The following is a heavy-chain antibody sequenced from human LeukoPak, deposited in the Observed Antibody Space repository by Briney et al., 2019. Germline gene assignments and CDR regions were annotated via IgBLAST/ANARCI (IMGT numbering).Heavy chain of an antibody. Sequence: GGSLRLSCAASGFTFNTYSMNWVRQAPGKGLEWISYISSSSGTIYYADSMKGRFTISRDNARNSLYLQMNSLRAEDTAVYYCARVRIVAAGTAYYMDVWGKGTMVIVSS. CDR3: ARVRIVAAGTAYYMDV. V-gene: IGHV3-48*01. J-gene: IGHJ6*03. CDR2: ISSSSGTI. D-gene: IGHD6-13*01. CDR1: GFTFNTYS.